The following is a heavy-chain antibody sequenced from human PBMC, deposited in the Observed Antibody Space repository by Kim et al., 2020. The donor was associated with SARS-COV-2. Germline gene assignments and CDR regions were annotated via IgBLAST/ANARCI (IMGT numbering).Heavy chain of an antibody. V-gene: IGHV3-33*06. J-gene: IGHJ4*02. Sequence: GGSLRLSCAASGFTFSSYGMHWVRQAPGKGLEWVAVISYDGSNKYYADSVKGRFTISRDNSKNTLYLQMNSLRAEDTAVYYCAKDTDSSGLSPAGYWGQGTLVTVSS. CDR3: AKDTDSSGLSPAGY. CDR2: ISYDGSNK. D-gene: IGHD3-22*01. CDR1: GFTFSSYG.